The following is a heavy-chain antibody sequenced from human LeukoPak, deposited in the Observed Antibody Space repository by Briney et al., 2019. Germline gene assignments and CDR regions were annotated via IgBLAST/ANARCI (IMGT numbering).Heavy chain of an antibody. J-gene: IGHJ4*02. CDR1: GFTFSSYA. V-gene: IGHV3-30-3*01. CDR3: ARGPPLYDILTGPLIN. CDR2: ISYDGSNK. D-gene: IGHD3-9*01. Sequence: PGGSLRLSCAASGFTFSSYAMHWVRQAPGKGLEWVAVISYDGSNKYYADSVKGRFTISRDNSKNTLYLQMSSLRAEDTAVYYCARGPPLYDILTGPLINWGQGTLVTVSS.